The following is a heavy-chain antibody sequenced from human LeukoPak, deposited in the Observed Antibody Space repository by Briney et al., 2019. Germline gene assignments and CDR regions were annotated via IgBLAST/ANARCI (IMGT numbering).Heavy chain of an antibody. CDR2: MSNEGRNK. CDR1: GFTFSTHD. Sequence: GGSLRLSCAASGFTFSTHDFYWVRQAPGKGLEWVAFMSNEGRNKNYADSVKGRFTISRDNLQNTLYLQMNSLRAEDTAVYYCARSIEVYATILGFWGQGTLVTVSS. J-gene: IGHJ4*02. CDR3: ARSIEVYATILGF. V-gene: IGHV3-30*03. D-gene: IGHD2/OR15-2a*01.